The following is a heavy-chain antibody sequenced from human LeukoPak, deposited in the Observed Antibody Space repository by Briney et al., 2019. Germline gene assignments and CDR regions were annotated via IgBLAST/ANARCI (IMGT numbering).Heavy chain of an antibody. CDR3: ARGSLGYCTNGVCYYDY. CDR2: IYSSGSA. D-gene: IGHD2-8*01. J-gene: IGHJ4*02. Sequence: SETLSLTCTVSGGSISSYYWTWIRRPAGKGLEWIGHIYSSGSANYSPSLKSRVTISVDTSKNQFSLKLSSVTAADTAVYYCARGSLGYCTNGVCYYDYWGQGTLVTVSS. V-gene: IGHV4-4*07. CDR1: GGSISSYY.